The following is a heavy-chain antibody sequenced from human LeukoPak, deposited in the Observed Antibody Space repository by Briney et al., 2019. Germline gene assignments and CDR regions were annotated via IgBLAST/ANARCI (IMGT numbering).Heavy chain of an antibody. D-gene: IGHD3-3*01. CDR2: IIPVFGTA. CDR1: GYTFTSYG. Sequence: GASVKVSCKASGYTFTSYGISWVRQAPGQGLEWMGGIIPVFGTANYAQKFQGRVTITTDESTSTAYMELSSLRSEDTAVYYCARSALFGVVIKDTIFDYWGQGTLVTVSS. CDR3: ARSALFGVVIKDTIFDY. V-gene: IGHV1-69*05. J-gene: IGHJ4*02.